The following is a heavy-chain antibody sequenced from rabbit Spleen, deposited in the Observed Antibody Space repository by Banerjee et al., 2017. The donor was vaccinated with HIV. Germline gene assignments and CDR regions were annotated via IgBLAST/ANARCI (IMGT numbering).Heavy chain of an antibody. CDR2: INAVTGRP. Sequence: QEQLVESGGGLVTLGGSLKLSCKASGIDFSSYGISWVRQAPGKGLQWIACINAVTGRPVYANWAKGRFTFSKTSSTTVTLQMTALTAADTATYFCARNFDLWGPGTLVTVS. CDR3: ARNFDL. V-gene: IGHV1S45*01. CDR1: GIDFSSYG. J-gene: IGHJ4*01.